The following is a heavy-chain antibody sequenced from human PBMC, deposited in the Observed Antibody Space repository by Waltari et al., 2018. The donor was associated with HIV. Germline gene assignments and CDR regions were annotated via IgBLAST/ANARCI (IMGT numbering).Heavy chain of an antibody. Sequence: QVQLVESGGGVVQPGRSLRLSCAASGFTFSNYGMHWVRQAPGKGLQWVAVISYDGSNKYYADSVKGRFTISRDNSKNTLYLQMNSLRPEDTAVYYCAKDEGIAVAGGFDYWGQGTLVTVSS. CDR1: GFTFSNYG. V-gene: IGHV3-30*18. CDR2: ISYDGSNK. D-gene: IGHD6-19*01. J-gene: IGHJ4*02. CDR3: AKDEGIAVAGGFDY.